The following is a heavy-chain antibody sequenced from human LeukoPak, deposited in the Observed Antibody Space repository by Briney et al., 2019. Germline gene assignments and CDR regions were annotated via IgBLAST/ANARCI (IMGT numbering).Heavy chain of an antibody. V-gene: IGHV3-33*01. CDR2: IWYDGSNK. Sequence: GRSLRLSCAAYGFTFSSYGMHRVRQAPGKGLEWVAVIWYDGSNKYYADSVKGRFTISRDNSKNTLYLQMNSLRAEDTAVYYCARSTPRIYSAAAGPYYFDYWGQGTLVTVSS. J-gene: IGHJ4*02. CDR1: GFTFSSYG. D-gene: IGHD6-13*01. CDR3: ARSTPRIYSAAAGPYYFDY.